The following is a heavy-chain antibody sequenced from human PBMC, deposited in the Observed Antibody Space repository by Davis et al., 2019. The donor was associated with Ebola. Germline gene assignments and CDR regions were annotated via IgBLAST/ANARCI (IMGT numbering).Heavy chain of an antibody. Sequence: MPGGSLRLSCTVSGGSISTYYWSWIRQPPGKGLGWVGCISYSGSTYYNPSLKSRVTISRGTSKNQFSLKLTSVTTADTAVYYCARGATTVPRKPSVFDYWGQGTLVTASS. V-gene: IGHV4-59*01. CDR3: ARGATTVPRKPSVFDY. D-gene: IGHD4-17*01. J-gene: IGHJ4*02. CDR2: ISYSGST. CDR1: GGSISTYY.